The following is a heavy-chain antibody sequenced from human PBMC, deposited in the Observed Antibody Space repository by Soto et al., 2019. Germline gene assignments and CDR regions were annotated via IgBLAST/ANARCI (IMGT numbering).Heavy chain of an antibody. V-gene: IGHV3-48*02. Sequence: RGSLRLSCADSGFTLSSYSITLVRHAPGKGLEWVSYISRSSTTINYADSVKGRLTVSRDNAKNSVYLEMNSLRDEDTAVYYCARDPPNFYYYGMDVWGQGTTVTVSS. CDR3: ARDPPNFYYYGMDV. J-gene: IGHJ6*02. CDR2: ISRSSTTI. CDR1: GFTLSSYS.